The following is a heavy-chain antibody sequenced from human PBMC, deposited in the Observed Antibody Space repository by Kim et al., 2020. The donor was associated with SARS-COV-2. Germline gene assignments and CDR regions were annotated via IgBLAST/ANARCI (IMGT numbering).Heavy chain of an antibody. Sequence: GGSLRLSCEASGFTFTAYAMHWVRQAPGKGLEWLAMTSYDGSRKYYGDSAKGRFTISRDNSKSTLYLEMNSLRPDDTAFYFCAREEQKLGAYWYFDLWGR. V-gene: IGHV3-30-3*01. J-gene: IGHJ2*01. CDR1: GFTFTAYA. CDR3: AREEQKLGAYWYFDL. CDR2: TSYDGSRK. D-gene: IGHD6-13*01.